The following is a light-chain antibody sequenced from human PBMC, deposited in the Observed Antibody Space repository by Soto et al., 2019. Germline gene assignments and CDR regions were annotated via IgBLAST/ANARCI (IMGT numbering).Light chain of an antibody. CDR2: MNN. V-gene: IGLV1-47*01. CDR1: TSNIGSNY. CDR3: AAWDDSLSGRV. J-gene: IGLJ2*01. Sequence: QSVLTQPPSASGTPGQRVTISCSGSTSNIGSNYVYWYQQLPGTAPKLLIYMNNQRPSGVPDRFSGSKSGTSASLAISGLRSEDEADYYCAAWDDSLSGRVLGGGTQLTVL.